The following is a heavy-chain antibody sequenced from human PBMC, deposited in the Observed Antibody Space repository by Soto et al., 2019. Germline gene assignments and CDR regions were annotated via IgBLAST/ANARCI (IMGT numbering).Heavy chain of an antibody. V-gene: IGHV3-48*01. CDR2: ISNTRSST. CDR1: GFTFSRFS. Sequence: EVLLVESGGGLVQPGGSLRLSCAASGFTFSRFSMSWVRQAPGKGLEWVSSISNTRSSTYYADSVKGRFAVSRDNAKNSLFLQLNSLRAEDTAVYYCARHRGYDILAGYYPPDFWGQGTLVTVSS. J-gene: IGHJ4*02. CDR3: ARHRGYDILAGYYPPDF. D-gene: IGHD3-9*01.